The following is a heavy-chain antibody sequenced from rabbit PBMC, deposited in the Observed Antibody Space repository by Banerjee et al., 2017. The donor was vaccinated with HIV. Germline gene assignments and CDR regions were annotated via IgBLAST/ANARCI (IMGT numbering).Heavy chain of an antibody. V-gene: IGHV1S40*01. CDR1: GFSFSYSDY. J-gene: IGHJ6*01. CDR2: IGAGVSDTT. D-gene: IGHD8-1*01. Sequence: QSLEESGGDLVKPGASLTLTCTASGFSFSYSDYMCCVRQPPGKGPEWIACIGAGVSDTTYYATWAKGRFTISKTSSTTVTLQMTSLTAADTATYFCARDSGTSFSSYGMDLWGPGTLVTVS. CDR3: ARDSGTSFSSYGMDL.